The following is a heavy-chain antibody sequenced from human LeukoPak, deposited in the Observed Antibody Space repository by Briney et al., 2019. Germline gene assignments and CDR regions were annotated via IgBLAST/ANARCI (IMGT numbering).Heavy chain of an antibody. V-gene: IGHV3-7*01. D-gene: IGHD5-18*01. CDR3: ASGYNYGYLFDY. Sequence: TGGSLRLSCAASGFTFSNYWMSWVRQAPGKGLEWVANIKQDGNEKYHVDSVKGRFTISRDNAKNSLYLQMNSLRAEDTAVYYCASGYNYGYLFDYWGQGTLVAVSS. CDR1: GFTFSNYW. CDR2: IKQDGNEK. J-gene: IGHJ4*02.